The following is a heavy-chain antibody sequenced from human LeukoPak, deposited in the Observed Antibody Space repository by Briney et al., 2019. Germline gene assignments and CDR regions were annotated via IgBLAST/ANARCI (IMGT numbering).Heavy chain of an antibody. CDR3: ARAPVAATLRSFDY. D-gene: IGHD2-15*01. CDR1: GGSFSGYY. Sequence: SETLSLTCAVYGGSFSGYYWSWIRQPLGKGLEWIGEINHSGSNNYNPSLKSRVTISVDTSKTQLSLKLSSATAADTAVYYCARAPVAATLRSFDYWGQGTLVTVSS. J-gene: IGHJ4*02. CDR2: INHSGSN. V-gene: IGHV4-34*01.